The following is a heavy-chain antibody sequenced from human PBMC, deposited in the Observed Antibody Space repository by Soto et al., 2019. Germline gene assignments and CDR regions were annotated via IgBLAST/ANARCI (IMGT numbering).Heavy chain of an antibody. CDR1: GGSFSGYY. Sequence: SETLSLTCAVYGGSFSGYYWSWIRQPPGKGLEWIGEINHSGSTNYNPSLKSRVTISVGTSKNQFSLKLSSVTAADTAVYYCSIAAAGKYDYWGQGTMVTVSS. V-gene: IGHV4-34*01. J-gene: IGHJ4*02. CDR2: INHSGST. D-gene: IGHD6-13*01. CDR3: SIAAAGKYDY.